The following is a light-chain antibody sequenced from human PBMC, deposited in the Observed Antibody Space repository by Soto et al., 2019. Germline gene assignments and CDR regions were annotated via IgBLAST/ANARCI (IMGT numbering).Light chain of an antibody. J-gene: IGLJ2*01. CDR2: LEVSGSY. Sequence: QSVLTQSSSASASLGSSVKLTCTLSSGHSSYIIAWHQQQPGKAPRYLMKLEVSGSYNKGSGVPDRFAGSSSGADRYLTISSLQFGDEADYYCEIWENNILVFGGGTTVTLL. V-gene: IGLV4-60*02. CDR1: SGHSSYI. CDR3: EIWENNILV.